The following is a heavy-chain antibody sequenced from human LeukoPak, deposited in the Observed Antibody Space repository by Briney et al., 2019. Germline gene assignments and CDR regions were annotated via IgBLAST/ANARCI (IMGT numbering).Heavy chain of an antibody. Sequence: ASVTVSCKASGYIFTAYYLHWVRQAPGQGLEWMGWIKANSGDTNYARKFQGRATMTRDTSISTVYMELSRLTSDDTAVYYCTRIGDGYPYWGQGTLVTVSS. J-gene: IGHJ4*02. D-gene: IGHD5-24*01. CDR1: GYIFTAYY. CDR3: TRIGDGYPY. V-gene: IGHV1-2*02. CDR2: IKANSGDT.